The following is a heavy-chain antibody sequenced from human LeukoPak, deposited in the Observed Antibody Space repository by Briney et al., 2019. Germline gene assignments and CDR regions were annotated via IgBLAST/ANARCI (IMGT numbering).Heavy chain of an antibody. D-gene: IGHD3-16*01. Sequence: ETLSLTCAVYGGSFSGYYWSWIRQAPGKGLEWLSVIYSGGSTYYADSVKGRFTVSRDISKNTLYLQMNSLRADDTAVYYCASLMGYFDYWGQGTLVTVSS. CDR1: GGSFSGYY. V-gene: IGHV3-53*01. J-gene: IGHJ4*02. CDR2: IYSGGST. CDR3: ASLMGYFDY.